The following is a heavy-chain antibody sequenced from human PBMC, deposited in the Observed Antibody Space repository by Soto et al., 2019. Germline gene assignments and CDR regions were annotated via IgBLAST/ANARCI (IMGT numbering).Heavy chain of an antibody. CDR1: GFTFSSYG. Sequence: GGSLRLSCAASGFTFSSYGMHWVRQAPGKGLEWVAVILYDGSNTYYADSVKGRFTISRDNSKNTLYLQMDSLRGEDTAVYYCAKAASRSLDYWGQGTLVTVSS. J-gene: IGHJ4*02. CDR3: AKAASRSLDY. D-gene: IGHD1-26*01. CDR2: ILYDGSNT. V-gene: IGHV3-30*18.